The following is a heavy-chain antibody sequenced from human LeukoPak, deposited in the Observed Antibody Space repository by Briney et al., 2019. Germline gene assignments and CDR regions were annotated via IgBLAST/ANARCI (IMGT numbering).Heavy chain of an antibody. CDR2: IRGRGEST. CDR1: GFTFSTYA. D-gene: IGHD2-15*01. V-gene: IGHV3-23*01. J-gene: IGHJ4*02. CDR3: AKQLGYCSDGSCYFPY. Sequence: GGSLRLSCAASGFTFSTYAMSWVRQAPGKGLEWVSAIRGRGESTYYADSVKGRFTISRDYSKNTLYLQMNSLRAEDTAVYYCAKQLGYCSDGSCYFPYWGQGTLVTVSS.